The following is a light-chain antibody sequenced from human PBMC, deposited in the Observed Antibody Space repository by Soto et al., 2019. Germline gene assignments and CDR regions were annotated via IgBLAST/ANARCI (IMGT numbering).Light chain of an antibody. J-gene: IGLJ1*01. Sequence: LTQPPSASGSLGQSVTISCTGSGSDIGAYPYVSWYQQHAGKPPKLIIYEVNERPSGVPDRFSGSKTGTTASLTVSGLQSEDEADYFCSSFAGSNYYVFGRGTKVNVL. V-gene: IGLV2-8*01. CDR1: GSDIGAYPY. CDR3: SSFAGSNYYV. CDR2: EVN.